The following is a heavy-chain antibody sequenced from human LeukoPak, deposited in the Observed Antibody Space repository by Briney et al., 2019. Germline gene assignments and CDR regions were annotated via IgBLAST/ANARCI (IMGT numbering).Heavy chain of an antibody. Sequence: GGSLRLSCAASGFAFSSNAMSWVRQAPGKGPEWVSSISGSGGSTYYADSVKGRFTISRDNSKNTLYLKIDTLRAEDTAVYYSAHTGPRGGFCSSASSYAVDYWGQGTLVTVSS. V-gene: IGHV3-23*01. J-gene: IGHJ4*02. CDR2: ISGSGGST. CDR1: GFAFSSNA. CDR3: AHTGPRGGFCSSASSYAVDY. D-gene: IGHD2-2*01.